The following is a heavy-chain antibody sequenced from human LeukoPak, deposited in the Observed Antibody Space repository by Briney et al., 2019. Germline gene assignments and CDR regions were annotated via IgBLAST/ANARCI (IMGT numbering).Heavy chain of an antibody. CDR1: GGTFNNSA. Sequence: ASVKVSCKTSGGTFNNSAISWVRQAPGQGLEWMGGIIPIFGTANYAQKFQGRVTITTDESTSTAYMELSSLRSEDTAVYYCARDRKVNGGYSYGFGYWGQGTLVTVSS. CDR2: IIPIFGTA. D-gene: IGHD5-18*01. J-gene: IGHJ4*02. V-gene: IGHV1-69*05. CDR3: ARDRKVNGGYSYGFGY.